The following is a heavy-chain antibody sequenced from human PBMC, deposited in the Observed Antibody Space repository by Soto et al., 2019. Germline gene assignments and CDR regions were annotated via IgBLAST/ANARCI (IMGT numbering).Heavy chain of an antibody. D-gene: IGHD4-17*01. CDR1: SGSISSSNW. CDR2: IYHSGST. Sequence: SETLSLTCAVSSGSISSSNWWSWVRQPPGKGLEWIGEIYHSGSTNYNPSLKSRVTISVDKSKNQFSLKLSSVTAADTAVYYCARDGELRWGARSAEYFQQWGQGTLVTVSS. V-gene: IGHV4-4*02. CDR3: ARDGELRWGARSAEYFQQ. J-gene: IGHJ1*01.